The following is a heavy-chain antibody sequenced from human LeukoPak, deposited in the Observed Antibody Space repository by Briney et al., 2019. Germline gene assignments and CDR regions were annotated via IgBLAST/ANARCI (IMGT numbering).Heavy chain of an antibody. V-gene: IGHV4-4*07. D-gene: IGHD4/OR15-4a*01. CDR1: GGSICSYY. J-gene: IGHJ4*02. Sequence: SETLSLTCTVSGGSICSYYWGWIRQPAGKGLEWIGRIYTSGSTNYNPSLKSRVTMSVDTSKNQFSLKLSSVAAADTAVYYCAREGVADYYYFDYWGQGTLVTVSS. CDR3: AREGVADYYYFDY. CDR2: IYTSGST.